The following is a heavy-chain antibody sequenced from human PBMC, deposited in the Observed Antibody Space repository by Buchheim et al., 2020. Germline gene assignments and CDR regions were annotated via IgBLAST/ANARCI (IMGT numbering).Heavy chain of an antibody. D-gene: IGHD3-10*01. V-gene: IGHV3-66*02. CDR1: RFSFSSYW. J-gene: IGHJ6*02. Sequence: EVQLVESGGGLVQPGGSLRLSCEASRFSFSSYWMSWVRQAPGKGLEWVSVIYSGGSTYYADSVKGRFTISRANSKNTLYLPMNSLRAEDTAVYYCARDRFRGYYGMDVWGQGTT. CDR3: ARDRFRGYYGMDV. CDR2: IYSGGST.